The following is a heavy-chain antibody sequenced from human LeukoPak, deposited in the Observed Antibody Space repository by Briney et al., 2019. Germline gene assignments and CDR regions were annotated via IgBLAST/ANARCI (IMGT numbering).Heavy chain of an antibody. D-gene: IGHD2/OR15-2a*01. J-gene: IGHJ4*02. CDR2: ISDIGSI. V-gene: IGHV4-59*08. Sequence: SETLSLTCTVSGGSISSYYWSWIRQPPGKGLEWIAYISDIGSINYNPSLTSRVTISLAPSKNQFSLKLSSVTAADTAVYYCAGHHPRNTVYFWGQGTLVTVSS. CDR3: AGHHPRNTVYF. CDR1: GGSISSYY.